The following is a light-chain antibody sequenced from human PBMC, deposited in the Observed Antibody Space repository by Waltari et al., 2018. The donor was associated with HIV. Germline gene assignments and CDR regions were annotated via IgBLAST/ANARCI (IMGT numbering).Light chain of an antibody. Sequence: IQMTPSPSSLSSSVGDRVTITCRASPGMSAPLAWDQQRPGKAPHLRLYAASNLQTGVPSRVTGSGSGTVFNLTITKLQPEESASYGCRKTSSVPGSFSAGTKVEI. CDR2: AAS. J-gene: IGKJ4*01. CDR1: PGMSAP. V-gene: IGKV1-12*01. CDR3: RKTSSVPGS.